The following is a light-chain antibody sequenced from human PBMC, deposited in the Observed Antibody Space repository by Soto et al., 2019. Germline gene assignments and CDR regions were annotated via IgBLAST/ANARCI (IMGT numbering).Light chain of an antibody. Sequence: QSVLTQPPSVSGAPGQRVTISCTGGSSNIGAGYDVHWYQQLPGSAPKLLIYGNNNRPSGVLGRFSGSRSGTSASLAITGLQAEDEADYYCQSYDSSLSGYVFGTGTKLTVL. J-gene: IGLJ1*01. CDR3: QSYDSSLSGYV. V-gene: IGLV1-40*01. CDR1: SSNIGAGYD. CDR2: GNN.